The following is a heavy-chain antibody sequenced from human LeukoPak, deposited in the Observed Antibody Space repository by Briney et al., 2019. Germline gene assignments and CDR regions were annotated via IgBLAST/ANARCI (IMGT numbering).Heavy chain of an antibody. D-gene: IGHD6-13*01. Sequence: SVKVSCKASGGTFSSYAISWVRQAPGQGLEWMGRIIPILGIANYAQKFQGRVTITADKSTSTAYMELSSLRSEDTAVYYCARASGIAAAGTGFDYWGQGTLVTVSS. J-gene: IGHJ4*02. V-gene: IGHV1-69*04. CDR2: IIPILGIA. CDR3: ARASGIAAAGTGFDY. CDR1: GGTFSSYA.